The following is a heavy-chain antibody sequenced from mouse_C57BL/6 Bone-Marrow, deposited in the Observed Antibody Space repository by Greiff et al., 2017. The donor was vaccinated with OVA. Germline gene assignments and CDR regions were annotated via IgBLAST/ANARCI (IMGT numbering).Heavy chain of an antibody. V-gene: IGHV1-54*01. CDR2: INPGSGGT. D-gene: IGHD1-1*01. CDR3: AVYYGTPWFAY. J-gene: IGHJ3*01. CDR1: GYAFTNYL. Sequence: LQESGAELVRPGTSVKVSCKASGYAFTNYLIEWVKQRPGQGLEWIGVINPGSGGTNYNEKFKGKATLTADKSSSTAYMQLSSLTSEDSAVYFCAVYYGTPWFAYWGQGTLVTVSA.